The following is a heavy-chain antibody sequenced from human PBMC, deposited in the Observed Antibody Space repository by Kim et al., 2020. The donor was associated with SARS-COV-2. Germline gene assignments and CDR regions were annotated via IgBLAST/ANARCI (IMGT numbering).Heavy chain of an antibody. CDR1: GFTFSNAW. D-gene: IGHD4-17*01. CDR2: IKSKTDGGTT. V-gene: IGHV3-15*01. CDR3: TTDLMTTVTYDAFDI. J-gene: IGHJ3*02. Sequence: GGSLRLSCAASGFTFSNAWLSWVRQAPGKGLEWVGRIKSKTDGGTTDYAAPVKGRFTISRDDSKNTLYLQMNSLKTEDTAVYYCTTDLMTTVTYDAFDIWGQGTMVTVSS.